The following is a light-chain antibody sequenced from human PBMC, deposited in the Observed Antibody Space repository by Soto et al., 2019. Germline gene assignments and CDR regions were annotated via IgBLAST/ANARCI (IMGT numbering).Light chain of an antibody. V-gene: IGKV1-39*01. CDR3: QQSYSTPLT. Sequence: DIQMTQSPSSLSASVGDRVTITCRASQSIRSYLIWYHQKPGKALKLLIYAASSLQSGVPSRFSGSGAGTDFTLTISSLQPEDFATYYCQQSYSTPLTFGGGTKVEIK. J-gene: IGKJ4*02. CDR1: QSIRSY. CDR2: AAS.